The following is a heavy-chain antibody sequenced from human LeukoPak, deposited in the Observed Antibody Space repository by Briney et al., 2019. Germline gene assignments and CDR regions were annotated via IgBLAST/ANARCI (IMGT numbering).Heavy chain of an antibody. CDR2: ISYDGSNK. D-gene: IGHD6-13*01. Sequence: TGGSLRLSCAASGFTFSSYAMHWVRQAPGKGLEWVAVISYDGSNKYYADSVKGRFTISRDNSKNTLYLRMNSLRAEDTAVYYCARVGIAAAGADYWGQGTLVTVSS. V-gene: IGHV3-30-3*01. CDR1: GFTFSSYA. J-gene: IGHJ4*02. CDR3: ARVGIAAAGADY.